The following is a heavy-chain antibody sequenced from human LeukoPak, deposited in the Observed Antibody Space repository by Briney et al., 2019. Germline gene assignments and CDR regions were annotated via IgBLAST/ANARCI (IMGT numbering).Heavy chain of an antibody. V-gene: IGHV4-61*01. J-gene: IGHJ3*02. CDR3: ARDRSYYDSSGFYKYAFDI. D-gene: IGHD3-22*01. CDR1: GGSVSSGSYF. Sequence: PSETLSLTCSVSGGSVSSGSYFWSWIRQPPGKGLDWTGHIYYSGSTNYNPSLKSRVTMSVDTSKNQFSLKLSSVTAADTAVYYCARDRSYYDSSGFYKYAFDIWGQGTVVTVSS. CDR2: IYYSGST.